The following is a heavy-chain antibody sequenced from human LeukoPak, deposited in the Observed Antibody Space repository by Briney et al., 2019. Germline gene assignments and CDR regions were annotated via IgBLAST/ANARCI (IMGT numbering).Heavy chain of an antibody. CDR3: ARVRTTLYYYGSGSYSYYFDY. CDR2: IIPIFGTA. Sequence: GASVKVSCKASGGPFSSYAISWVRQAPGQGLEWMGGIIPIFGTANYAQKFQGRVTITADKSTSTAYMELSSLRSEDTAVYYCARVRTTLYYYGSGSYSYYFDYWGQGTLVTVSS. V-gene: IGHV1-69*06. CDR1: GGPFSSYA. D-gene: IGHD3-10*01. J-gene: IGHJ4*02.